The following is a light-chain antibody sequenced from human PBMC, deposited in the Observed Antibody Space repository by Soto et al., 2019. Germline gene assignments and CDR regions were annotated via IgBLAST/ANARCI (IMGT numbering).Light chain of an antibody. J-gene: IGKJ1*01. CDR3: QQSYDIPT. CDR2: AAS. CDR1: QSISSY. V-gene: IGKV1-39*01. Sequence: DFQMTQSPSSLSASVGDRVTMTCRAGQSISSYLNWYQQKPGKAPKLLIYAASSLQSGVPPRFSGSGSGTDFSLTISSLQPEDFATYYCQQSYDIPTFGQGTKVDTK.